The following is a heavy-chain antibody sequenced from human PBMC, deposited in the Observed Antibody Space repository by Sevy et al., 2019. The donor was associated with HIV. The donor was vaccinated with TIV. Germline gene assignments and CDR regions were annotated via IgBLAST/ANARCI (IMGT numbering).Heavy chain of an antibody. CDR2: ITWDGGST. CDR1: GFTFDDYA. Sequence: GGSLRLSCAASGFTFDDYAMHWVRQTPGKGLEWVSLITWDGGSTFYADSVKGRFTISRDNSKNSLYLQMNSLRTEDTALYYCAKDIRGYSGYNLGGFDYWGQGTLVTVSS. D-gene: IGHD5-12*01. J-gene: IGHJ4*02. CDR3: AKDIRGYSGYNLGGFDY. V-gene: IGHV3-43D*03.